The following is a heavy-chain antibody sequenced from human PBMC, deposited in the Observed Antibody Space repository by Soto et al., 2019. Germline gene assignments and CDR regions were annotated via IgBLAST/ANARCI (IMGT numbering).Heavy chain of an antibody. Sequence: GESLKISCKGSGYNFASHWIGWVRQMPGKGLEWMGIILPADSYTTYSPSFQGQVTVSADQSISTVYLQWSSLKASDTAMYYCATLAGTGSYRDLYFDNWGQGTPVTV. J-gene: IGHJ4*02. CDR1: GYNFASHW. CDR3: ATLAGTGSYRDLYFDN. D-gene: IGHD1-26*01. V-gene: IGHV5-51*01. CDR2: ILPADSYT.